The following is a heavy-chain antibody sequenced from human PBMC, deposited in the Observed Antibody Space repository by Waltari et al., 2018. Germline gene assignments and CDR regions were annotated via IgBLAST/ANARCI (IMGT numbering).Heavy chain of an antibody. CDR2: LAGSSDYI. D-gene: IGHD6-6*01. J-gene: IGHJ4*02. V-gene: IGHV3-23*01. CDR1: GFAFRIYA. CDR3: AKGTPVRGRPSIPDS. Sequence: EVQLLESGGGLVQPGGSLRLSRAACGFAFRIYAMCWVRQAPGKGMECVSALAGSSDYIFYADSVKGRFTISRDNSKNTLYLQMNSLRGEDTAIYYCAKGTPVRGRPSIPDSWGQGTLVIVSS.